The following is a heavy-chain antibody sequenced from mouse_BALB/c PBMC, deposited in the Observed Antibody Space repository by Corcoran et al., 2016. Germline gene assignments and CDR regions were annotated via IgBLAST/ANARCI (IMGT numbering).Heavy chain of an antibody. CDR3: AREGGDGYFMRYTYFDY. V-gene: IGHV1S136*01. CDR2: ITPYHDGN. J-gene: IGHJ2*01. D-gene: IGHD2-3*01. CDR1: GYTLTSYV. Sequence: EVQLQQSGLELVKPGDSVKMSCKASGYTLTSYVMHWVKQKPGQGLEWIGYITPYHDGNKYNEKFKGKATLTSDKSSSTAHMEVSSLTSDDSAVYYCAREGGDGYFMRYTYFDYWGQGTTLTVSS.